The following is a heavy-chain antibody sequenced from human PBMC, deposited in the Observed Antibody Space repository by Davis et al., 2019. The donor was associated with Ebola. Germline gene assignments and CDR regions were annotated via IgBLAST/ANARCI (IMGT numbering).Heavy chain of an antibody. CDR1: GGSFSGYY. V-gene: IGHV4-34*01. J-gene: IGHJ5*02. D-gene: IGHD6-13*01. CDR3: ARGSRGPSWGYSRNWFDP. CDR2: INHSATT. Sequence: SESLSLSCAASGGSFSGYYMSWIRQPPGKGLEWIGEINHSATTNYNPSLKSRVTISVDTSKNQFSLKLSSVTAADTAVYYCARGSRGPSWGYSRNWFDPWGQGTLVTVSS.